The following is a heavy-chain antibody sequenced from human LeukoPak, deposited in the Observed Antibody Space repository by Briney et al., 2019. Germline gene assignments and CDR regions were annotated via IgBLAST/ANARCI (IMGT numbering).Heavy chain of an antibody. CDR2: FYYSGST. Sequence: PSETLSLTCTVSGGSISSSSYYWGWIRQPPGKGLEWIGSFYYSGSTDYNPSLKSRVSISVDTSKNQFPLKLSSVTAADTAVYYCARHPTGYFDYWGQGTLVTVSS. CDR3: ARHPTGYFDY. CDR1: GGSISSSSYY. J-gene: IGHJ4*02. V-gene: IGHV4-39*01. D-gene: IGHD1-1*01.